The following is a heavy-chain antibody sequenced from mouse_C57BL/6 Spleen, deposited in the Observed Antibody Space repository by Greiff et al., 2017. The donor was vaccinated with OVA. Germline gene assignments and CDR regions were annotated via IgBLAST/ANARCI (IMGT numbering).Heavy chain of an antibody. V-gene: IGHV5-9-1*02. CDR3: TRESVYYYGSSYGWYFDV. Sequence: EVHLVESGEGLVKPGGSLKLSCAASGFTFSSYAMSWVRQTPEKRLEWVAYISSGGDYIYYADTVKGRFTISRDNARNTLYLQMSSLKSEDTAMYYCTRESVYYYGSSYGWYFDVWGTGTTVTVSS. CDR1: GFTFSSYA. D-gene: IGHD1-1*01. J-gene: IGHJ1*03. CDR2: ISSGGDYI.